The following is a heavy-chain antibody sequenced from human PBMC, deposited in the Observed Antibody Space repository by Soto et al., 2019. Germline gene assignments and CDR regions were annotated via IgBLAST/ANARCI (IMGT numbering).Heavy chain of an antibody. D-gene: IGHD6-6*01. CDR2: ISGSGGST. V-gene: IGHV3-23*01. CDR1: GFTFSSYA. CDR3: AKDLVYSSSYATAYYYGMDV. J-gene: IGHJ6*02. Sequence: HPGGSLRLSCAASGFTFSSYAMSWVRQAPGKGLEWVSAISGSGGSTYYADSVKGRFTISRDNSKNTLYLQMNSLRAEDTAVYYCAKDLVYSSSYATAYYYGMDVWGQGTTVTVSS.